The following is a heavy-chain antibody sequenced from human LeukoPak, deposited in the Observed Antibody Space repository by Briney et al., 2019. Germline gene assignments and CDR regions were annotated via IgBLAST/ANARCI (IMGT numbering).Heavy chain of an antibody. Sequence: EASVKVSCKASGYTFTSSAMHWVRQAPGQGLEWMGWINVANGNTKYSQKFQGRVTITRDTSASTAYMNLSSLRSEDTAVYFCARAAHYYDSSAYHYFFDYWGQGTLVTVSS. CDR1: GYTFTSSA. CDR2: INVANGNT. V-gene: IGHV1-3*01. J-gene: IGHJ4*02. CDR3: ARAAHYYDSSAYHYFFDY. D-gene: IGHD3-22*01.